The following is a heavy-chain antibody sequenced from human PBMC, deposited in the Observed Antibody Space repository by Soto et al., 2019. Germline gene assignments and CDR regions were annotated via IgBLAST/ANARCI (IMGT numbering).Heavy chain of an antibody. V-gene: IGHV1-2*04. D-gene: IGHD2-15*01. CDR1: GYTFTGYY. Sequence: ASVKVSCKASGYTFTGYYMHWVRQAPGQGLEWMGWINPNSGGTNYAQKFQGWVTMTRDTSISTAYMELSRLRSDDTAVYYCARVGRYCSGGSCFDYWGQGTLVTVSS. J-gene: IGHJ4*02. CDR3: ARVGRYCSGGSCFDY. CDR2: INPNSGGT.